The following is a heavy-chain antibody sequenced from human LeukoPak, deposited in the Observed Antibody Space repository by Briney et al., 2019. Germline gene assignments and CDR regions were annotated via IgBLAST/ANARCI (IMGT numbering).Heavy chain of an antibody. CDR2: IYPGDSDT. V-gene: IGHV5-51*01. Sequence: GESLKISCKGSGXXFTSYXIXWXXXXPXKGLEWMGIIYPGDSDTRYSPSFXGQVTISADKSISTAYLQWSSLKASDTAMYYCARTDDYWGQGTLVTVSS. CDR3: ARTDDY. J-gene: IGHJ4*02. CDR1: GXXFTSYX.